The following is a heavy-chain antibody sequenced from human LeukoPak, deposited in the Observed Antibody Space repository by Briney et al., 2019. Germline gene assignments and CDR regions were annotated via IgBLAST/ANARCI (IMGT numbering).Heavy chain of an antibody. D-gene: IGHD3-22*01. V-gene: IGHV4-59*01. CDR1: GGSISSYY. CDR2: IYYSGST. CDR3: ARSTYYYDSSGYY. Sequence: SETLSLTCTVSGGSISSYYWSWIRHPPGKGLEWIGYIYYSGSTNYNPSLKSRVTISVDTSKNQFSLKLSSVTAADTAVYYCARSTYYYDSSGYYLSQGTLVTVSS. J-gene: IGHJ4*02.